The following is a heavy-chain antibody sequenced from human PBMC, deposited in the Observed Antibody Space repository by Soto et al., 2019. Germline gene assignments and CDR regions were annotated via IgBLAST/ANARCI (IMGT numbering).Heavy chain of an antibody. D-gene: IGHD6-19*01. J-gene: IGHJ6*02. V-gene: IGHV3-33*01. Sequence: PVWPLRLSCSSSLFTFSSYGMHWVLHTPFKWLEFVAVILYDGSNKYYADSVKGRFTISRDNSKNTLYLQMNSLRAEDTAVYYCARDRRRSSGWYKKGFGMEVWGQGTMVTVSS. CDR3: ARDRRRSSGWYKKGFGMEV. CDR1: LFTFSSYG. CDR2: ILYDGSNK.